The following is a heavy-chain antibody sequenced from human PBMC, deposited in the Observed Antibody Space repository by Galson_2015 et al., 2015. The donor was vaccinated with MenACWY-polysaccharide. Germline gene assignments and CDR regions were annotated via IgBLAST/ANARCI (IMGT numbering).Heavy chain of an antibody. J-gene: IGHJ4*02. V-gene: IGHV3-7*04. D-gene: IGHD2-15*01. CDR1: GLTFSDYF. CDR2: IERDGSEK. Sequence: SLRLSCAASGLTFSDYFMTWVRQAPGKGREWVANIERDGSEKNYVDSVKARFTISRDNAKNSLYLQMDNLRAEDTAVYYCARGLCSGGTCLRWDDAFDFRGQGTLVTVSS. CDR3: ARGLCSGGTCLRWDDAFDF.